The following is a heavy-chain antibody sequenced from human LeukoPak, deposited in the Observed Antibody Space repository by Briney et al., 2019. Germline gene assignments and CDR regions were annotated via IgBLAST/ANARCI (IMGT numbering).Heavy chain of an antibody. Sequence: ASVKVSCKASGYTFTGYCMHWVRQAPRQGLEWMGWMNPISGGTNYAQKFQGRVTMTRDRSTNTAYLELTSLRSDDTAVYYCARAEVQSSGYHFWGQGTLVTVSS. D-gene: IGHD6-19*01. CDR2: MNPISGGT. V-gene: IGHV1-2*02. CDR3: ARAEVQSSGYHF. J-gene: IGHJ4*02. CDR1: GYTFTGYC.